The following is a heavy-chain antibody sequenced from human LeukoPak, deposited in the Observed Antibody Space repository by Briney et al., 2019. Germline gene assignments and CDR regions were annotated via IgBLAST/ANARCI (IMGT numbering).Heavy chain of an antibody. CDR2: IWSDGTNS. J-gene: IGHJ4*02. CDR1: GFTFSHYG. Sequence: PGRSLRLSCATSGFTFSHYGMHWVRQAPGKGLEWVAVIWSDGTNSFYGDPVKGRFTISRDNFQRTVYLQMNSLRAEDTAVYYCAKDAQRGFDYSNSLDKWGQGTLVNVSS. D-gene: IGHD4-11*01. V-gene: IGHV3-33*06. CDR3: AKDAQRGFDYSNSLDK.